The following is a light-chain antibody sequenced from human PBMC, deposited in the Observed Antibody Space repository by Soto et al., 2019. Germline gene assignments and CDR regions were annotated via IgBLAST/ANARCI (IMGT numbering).Light chain of an antibody. CDR2: DTS. CDR1: TGPVTTEHY. CDR3: LISDSGVGV. Sequence: QAVVTQEPSLTVSPGGTVTLTCDSSTGPVTTEHYPYWFQQKPGQAPRTLIFDTSNKHSWTPALFSGSLLGGKAALALSGAQTGEDAEYHCLISDSGVGVFGGGTKLTVL. V-gene: IGLV7-46*01. J-gene: IGLJ2*01.